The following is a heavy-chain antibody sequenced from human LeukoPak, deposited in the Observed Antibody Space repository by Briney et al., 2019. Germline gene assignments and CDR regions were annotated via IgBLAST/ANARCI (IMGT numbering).Heavy chain of an antibody. J-gene: IGHJ1*01. CDR1: GGSFSGYY. D-gene: IGHD6-19*01. Sequence: SETLSLTCAVYGGSFSGYYWSWIRQPPGKGLEWIGEINHRGSTNYNPSLKSRVTISVDTSKNQFSLKLSSVTAADTAVYYCARGLSGWYRGEYFQHWGQGTLVTVSS. V-gene: IGHV4-34*01. CDR3: ARGLSGWYRGEYFQH. CDR2: INHRGST.